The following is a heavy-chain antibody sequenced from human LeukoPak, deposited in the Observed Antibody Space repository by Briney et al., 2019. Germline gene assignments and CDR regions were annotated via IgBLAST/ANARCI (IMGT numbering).Heavy chain of an antibody. Sequence: SVKVSCKASGYTFIAYYIHWVRQAPGQGLGWMGCFNPYSGDINYAQKFQGRVTMTGDTSISTAYMELSRLRSDDTAVYYCATIAASDAEYFQHWGQGTLVTVSS. V-gene: IGHV1-2*02. CDR1: GYTFIAYY. CDR3: ATIAASDAEYFQH. J-gene: IGHJ1*01. CDR2: FNPYSGDI. D-gene: IGHD6-6*01.